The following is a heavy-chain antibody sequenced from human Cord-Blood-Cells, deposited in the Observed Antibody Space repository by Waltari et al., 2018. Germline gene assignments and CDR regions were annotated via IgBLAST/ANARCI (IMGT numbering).Heavy chain of an antibody. Sequence: QVQLVQSGAEVKKPGSSVKVSCKASGGTFSSYAISWVRQAPGQGLEWMGRIIPILGIANYAQEFQGGVTITAEKSTSTAYMELSSLRSEDTAVYYCARDTVVVVPAAILGDNNWFDPWGQGTLVTVSS. J-gene: IGHJ5*02. CDR1: GGTFSSYA. CDR2: IIPILGIA. D-gene: IGHD2-2*02. CDR3: ARDTVVVVPAAILGDNNWFDP. V-gene: IGHV1-69*09.